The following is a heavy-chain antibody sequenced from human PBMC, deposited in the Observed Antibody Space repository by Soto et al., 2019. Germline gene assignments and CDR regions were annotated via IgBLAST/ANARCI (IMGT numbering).Heavy chain of an antibody. J-gene: IGHJ6*02. V-gene: IGHV3-48*02. CDR3: ARAFPPLRYFDWLLGGYYYYGMDV. CDR1: GFTFSSYS. Sequence: GGSLRLSCAASGFTFSSYSMNWVRQAPGKGLEWVSYISSSSSTIYYADSVKGRFTISRDNAKNSLYLQMNSLRDEDTAVYYCARAFPPLRYFDWLLGGYYYYGMDVWGQGTTVTVSS. D-gene: IGHD3-9*01. CDR2: ISSSSSTI.